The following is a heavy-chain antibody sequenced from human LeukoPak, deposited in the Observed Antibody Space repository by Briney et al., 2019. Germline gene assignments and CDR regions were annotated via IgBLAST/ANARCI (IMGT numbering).Heavy chain of an antibody. D-gene: IGHD2-2*03. J-gene: IGHJ5*02. CDR2: IIPIFGTA. CDR1: GGTFSSYA. V-gene: IGHV1-69*13. Sequence: SVKVSCKASGGTFSSYAISWVRQAPGQGLEWMGGIIPIFGTANYAQKFQGRVTITADESTSTAYMELSSLRSEDTAVYYCARASFGYCSSTSCSTPNGFDPWGQGTLVTVSS. CDR3: ARASFGYCSSTSCSTPNGFDP.